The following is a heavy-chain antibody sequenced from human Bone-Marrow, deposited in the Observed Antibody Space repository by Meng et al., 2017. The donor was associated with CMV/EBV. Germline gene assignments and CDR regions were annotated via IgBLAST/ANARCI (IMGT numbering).Heavy chain of an antibody. Sequence: GESLKISCAASGFTFSSYAMSWVRQAPGKGLEWVSVISGSGGSTYYADSVKGRFTISRDNSKNTLYLQMNSLRAEDTAVYYCARGAGDSSSGYYFDYWAQGTLVTVSS. J-gene: IGHJ4*02. CDR1: GFTFSSYA. CDR3: ARGAGDSSSGYYFDY. V-gene: IGHV3-23*01. CDR2: ISGSGGST. D-gene: IGHD6-6*01.